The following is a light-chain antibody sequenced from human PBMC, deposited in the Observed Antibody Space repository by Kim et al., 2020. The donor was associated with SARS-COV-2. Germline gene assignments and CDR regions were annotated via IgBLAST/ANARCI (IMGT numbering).Light chain of an antibody. Sequence: SVALGQTATMTCGGNISGAKNVHGYQQRPGQAPVLVSYRDSHRPSGIPDRFSGSNSGNTATLTINRAQAGDEADYYCQVWDSSTYVFGSGTKVTVL. CDR2: RDS. V-gene: IGLV3-9*01. J-gene: IGLJ1*01. CDR3: QVWDSSTYV. CDR1: ISGAKN.